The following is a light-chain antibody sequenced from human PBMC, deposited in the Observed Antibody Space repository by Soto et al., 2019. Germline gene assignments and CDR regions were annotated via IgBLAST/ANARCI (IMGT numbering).Light chain of an antibody. V-gene: IGLV2-8*01. CDR3: SSYAGSNNLV. CDR1: SSNVGSYKL. CDR2: EVT. J-gene: IGLJ2*01. Sequence: QSALTQPASVSGSPGQSITISCTGTSSNVGSYKLVSWYQQHPGKAPKLMIFEVTKRPSGVPDRFSGSKSGNTASLTVSGLQAEDEADYYCSSYAGSNNLVFGGGTQLTVL.